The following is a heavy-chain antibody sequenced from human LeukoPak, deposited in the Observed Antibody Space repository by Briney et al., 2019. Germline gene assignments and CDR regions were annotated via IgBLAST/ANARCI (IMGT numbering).Heavy chain of an antibody. V-gene: IGHV3-74*01. CDR2: INSDGSST. D-gene: IGHD1-26*01. Sequence: PGGSLRLSCAASGFTFSSYWMHWVRQAPGKGLVWVSRINSDGSSTSYEASVKGRFTISRDNAKNTLYLQMNSVRAEDAAVYYCARAMVGATDYWGQGTLVTVSS. CDR3: ARAMVGATDY. CDR1: GFTFSSYW. J-gene: IGHJ4*02.